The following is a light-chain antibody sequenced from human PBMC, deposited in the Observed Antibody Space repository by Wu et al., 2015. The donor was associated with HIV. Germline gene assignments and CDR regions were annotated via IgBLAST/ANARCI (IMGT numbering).Light chain of an antibody. Sequence: EIVLTQSPGTLSLSPGERATLSCRASQSVSSSYVAWYQQKSGQAPRLFIYGASSRAAGIPDRFRGSGSGTDFTLTISRLEPEDSAVYYCQQYGSSPYTFGQGTKLEDQT. CDR1: QSVSSSY. CDR2: GAS. J-gene: IGKJ2*01. CDR3: QQYGSSPYT. V-gene: IGKV3-20*01.